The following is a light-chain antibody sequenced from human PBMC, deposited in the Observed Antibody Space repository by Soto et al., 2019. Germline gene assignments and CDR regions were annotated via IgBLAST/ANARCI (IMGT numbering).Light chain of an antibody. J-gene: IGKJ5*01. CDR1: QSVGSY. V-gene: IGKV3-11*01. Sequence: EIVLTQSPATLSLSPGERATLSCRASQSVGSYLAWYQHKPGQAPRLLISDASNRATGIPARFSGSASGTDFTLTINRLEPEDFAVYYCQLYGISPHFGQGTRLEIK. CDR2: DAS. CDR3: QLYGISPH.